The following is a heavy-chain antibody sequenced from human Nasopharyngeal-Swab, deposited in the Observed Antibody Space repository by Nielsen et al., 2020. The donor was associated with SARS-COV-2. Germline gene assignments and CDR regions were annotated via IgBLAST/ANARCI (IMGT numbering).Heavy chain of an antibody. V-gene: IGHV3-48*01. D-gene: IGHD3-10*01. CDR1: GFTFSSYS. Sequence: GESLKISCAASGFTFSSYSMNWVRQAPGKGLEWVSYISSSSSTIYYADSVEGRFTISRDNAKNSLYLQMNSLRAEDTAVYYCARVGSRPMVRGALNDFDYWGQGTLVTVSS. CDR2: ISSSSSTI. J-gene: IGHJ4*02. CDR3: ARVGSRPMVRGALNDFDY.